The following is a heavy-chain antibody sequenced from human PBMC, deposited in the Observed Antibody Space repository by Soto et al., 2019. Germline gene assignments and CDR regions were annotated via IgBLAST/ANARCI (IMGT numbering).Heavy chain of an antibody. J-gene: IGHJ6*03. CDR1: GYTFTSYY. V-gene: IGHV1-46*03. CDR2: INPSGGST. Sequence: QVQLVQSGAEVKKPGASVTVSCKASGYTFTSYYIHWVRQAPGQGLEWMGIINPSGGSTSYAQKFQGRVTMTRDTSTSTVYMEVSGLRSEDTAVYYCARDQEPSTLYYDYYYMDVGGKGTTVTVSS. CDR3: ARDQEPSTLYYDYYYMDV.